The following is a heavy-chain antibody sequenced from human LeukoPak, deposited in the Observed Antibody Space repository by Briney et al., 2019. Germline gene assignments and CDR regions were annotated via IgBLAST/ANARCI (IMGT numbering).Heavy chain of an antibody. CDR1: GGTFSSYA. CDR3: AREGIRYCSSTSCHRWFDP. Sequence: GASVKVSCKASGGTFSSYAISWVRKAPGQGLQWMGGILPFFGKAVHAQKFQGRVTITADESTSTAYMELSSLRSEDTAVYYCAREGIRYCSSTSCHRWFDPWGQGTLVTVSS. CDR2: ILPFFGKA. J-gene: IGHJ5*02. D-gene: IGHD2-2*01. V-gene: IGHV1-69*13.